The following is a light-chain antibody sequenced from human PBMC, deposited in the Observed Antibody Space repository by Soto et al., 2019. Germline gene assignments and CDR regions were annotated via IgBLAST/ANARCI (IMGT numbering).Light chain of an antibody. CDR1: SSNIGNNF. CDR3: GSWDSSLTYV. CDR2: DNN. J-gene: IGLJ1*01. Sequence: QSVLTQPPSVSAAPGQKVTNSCSGSSSNIGNNFVTWYQQLPGTAPKLLIYDNNKRPSGIPDRFSGSQSGTSATLGITGLQTGDEAVYYCGSWDSSLTYVFGTGTKLTVL. V-gene: IGLV1-51*01.